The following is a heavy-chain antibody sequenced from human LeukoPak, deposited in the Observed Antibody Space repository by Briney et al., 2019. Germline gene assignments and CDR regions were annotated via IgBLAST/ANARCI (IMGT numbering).Heavy chain of an antibody. V-gene: IGHV3-30*03. Sequence: PGGSLRLSCAASGFTFSSYGMHWVRQAPGKGLEWVAVISYDGSNKYYADSVKGRFTISRDNSKNTLYLQMNSLRAEDTAVYYCAGLSSGWYGFDYWGQGTLVTVSS. CDR2: ISYDGSNK. J-gene: IGHJ4*02. D-gene: IGHD6-19*01. CDR3: AGLSSGWYGFDY. CDR1: GFTFSSYG.